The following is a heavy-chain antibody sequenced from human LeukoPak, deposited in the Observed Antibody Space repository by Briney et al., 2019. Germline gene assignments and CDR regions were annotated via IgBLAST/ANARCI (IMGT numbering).Heavy chain of an antibody. D-gene: IGHD3-10*01. Sequence: PGGSLRLSCAASGFTFDDYAMHWVRQAPGKGLEWVSGISWDSGTIGYADSVKGRFTISRDNAKNSLYLQMNSLRAEDTALYYCVKDPAWLGSDSRGSYWGQGTLVTVSS. CDR2: ISWDSGTI. CDR1: GFTFDDYA. CDR3: VKDPAWLGSDSRGSY. J-gene: IGHJ4*02. V-gene: IGHV3-9*01.